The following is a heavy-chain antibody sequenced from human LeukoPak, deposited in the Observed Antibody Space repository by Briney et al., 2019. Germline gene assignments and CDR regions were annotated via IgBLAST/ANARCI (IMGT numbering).Heavy chain of an antibody. Sequence: GGSLRLSCAASGFTFSNYAMSWVRQAPGKGLEWVSVIYSGGSTYYADSVKGRFTISRDNSKNTLYLQMNSLRAEDTAVYYCARDTYYDSSGYWGQGTLVTVSS. CDR3: ARDTYYDSSGY. CDR2: IYSGGST. J-gene: IGHJ4*02. CDR1: GFTFSNYA. D-gene: IGHD3-3*01. V-gene: IGHV3-53*01.